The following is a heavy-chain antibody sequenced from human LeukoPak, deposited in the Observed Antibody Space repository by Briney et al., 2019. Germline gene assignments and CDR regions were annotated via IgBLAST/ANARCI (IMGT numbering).Heavy chain of an antibody. CDR1: GGSISRYY. Sequence: SETLSLTCTVSGGSISRYYWSWIRQPPGKGLEWIGYIYYSGSTNYNPSLKSRVTISVDTSKNQFSLKLSSVTAADTAVYYCARGRGYFVGIDYWGQGTLVTVSS. D-gene: IGHD3-22*01. CDR2: IYYSGST. CDR3: ARGRGYFVGIDY. V-gene: IGHV4-59*01. J-gene: IGHJ4*02.